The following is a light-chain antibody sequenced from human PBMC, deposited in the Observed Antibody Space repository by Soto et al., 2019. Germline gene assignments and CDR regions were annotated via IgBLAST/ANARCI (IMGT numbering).Light chain of an antibody. V-gene: IGLV2-11*01. J-gene: IGLJ3*02. Sequence: QSALTQPRSVSGSPGQSVTISCTETSSDVVSWYQQHPGKAPKLIIYYVSQRPSGVPDRFSGSKSGNTASLTISGLQAEDEADDYCCLSAGGFTWVFGGGTQLTVL. CDR2: YVS. CDR3: CLSAGGFTWV. CDR1: SSDVV.